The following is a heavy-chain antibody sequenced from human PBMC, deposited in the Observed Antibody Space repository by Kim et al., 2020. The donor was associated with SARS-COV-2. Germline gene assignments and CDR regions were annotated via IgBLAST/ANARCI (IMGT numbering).Heavy chain of an antibody. V-gene: IGHV4-39*07. CDR3: ARDSYYYDSSGP. D-gene: IGHD3-22*01. CDR2: GSP. J-gene: IGHJ5*02. Sequence: GSPYHNPSLTSRVTISVDTSKNQFSLKLSSVTAADTAVYYCARDSYYYDSSGPWGQGTLVTVSS.